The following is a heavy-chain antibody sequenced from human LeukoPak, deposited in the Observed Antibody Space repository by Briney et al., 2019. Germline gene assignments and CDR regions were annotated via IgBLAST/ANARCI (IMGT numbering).Heavy chain of an antibody. D-gene: IGHD3-3*01. CDR2: MNPNSGNT. J-gene: IGHJ4*02. CDR1: GYTFTSYD. V-gene: IGHV1-8*01. CDR3: ARGRSLYDFWSGYELGY. Sequence: ASVKVSCKASGYTFTSYDINWVRQATGQGLEWMGWMNPNSGNTGYAQKFQGRVTMTRNTSISTAYMELSSLRSEDTAVYCCARGRSLYDFWSGYELGYWGQGTLVTVSS.